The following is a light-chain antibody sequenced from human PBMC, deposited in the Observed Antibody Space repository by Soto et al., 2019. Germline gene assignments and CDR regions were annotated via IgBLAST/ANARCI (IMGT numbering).Light chain of an antibody. Sequence: DIQMHQSPSSLSASVGDSVTITCRASKGISNYLAWFQQKPGKAPKSLIYDASSLRSGVPSKFSGSGFGTDFTLTISSLQPEDFATYYCQQYNTSPITFGQGTRLEIK. CDR3: QQYNTSPIT. CDR1: KGISNY. V-gene: IGKV1-16*02. J-gene: IGKJ5*01. CDR2: DAS.